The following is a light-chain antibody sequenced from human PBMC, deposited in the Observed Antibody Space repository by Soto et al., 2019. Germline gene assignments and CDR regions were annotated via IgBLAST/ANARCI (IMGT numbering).Light chain of an antibody. V-gene: IGLV2-14*01. CDR2: DFS. CDR3: SSYTTSISYV. Sequence: QSVLTHPGSVYGSPGQAHTIPHTGNISYVGCYNTVSWYQLHPYKVPKLMTHDFSDRPSWVSDRFSGSKSGNTASLTISVLQAEDKADYYCSSYTTSISYVFGSGTKVTVL. J-gene: IGLJ1*01. CDR1: ISYVGCYNT.